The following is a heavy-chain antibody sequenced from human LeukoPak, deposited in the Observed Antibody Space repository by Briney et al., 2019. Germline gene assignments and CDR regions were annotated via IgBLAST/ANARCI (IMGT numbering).Heavy chain of an antibody. Sequence: GGSLRLSCAASGFIFNTYGTSRVRQAPGKGLEWVSALSGNTYYADSVKGRFTISTDSSKNTLFLQMNSLRAEDTAVYYCAILNWSSGRAWGQGTLVTVSS. CDR1: GFIFNTYG. CDR3: AILNWSSGRA. J-gene: IGHJ5*02. D-gene: IGHD1-1*01. V-gene: IGHV3-23*01. CDR2: LSGNT.